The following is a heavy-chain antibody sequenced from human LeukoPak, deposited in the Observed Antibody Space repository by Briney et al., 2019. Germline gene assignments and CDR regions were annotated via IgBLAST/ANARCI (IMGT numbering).Heavy chain of an antibody. Sequence: SETLPLTCTVSGGSISSYYWSWIRQPPGKGLEWIGYIYYSGSTNYNPSLKSRVTISVDTSKNQFSLKLSSVTAADTAVYYCARGQQWLGPFDYWGQGTLVTVSS. J-gene: IGHJ4*02. CDR1: GGSISSYY. CDR2: IYYSGST. D-gene: IGHD6-19*01. V-gene: IGHV4-59*01. CDR3: ARGQQWLGPFDY.